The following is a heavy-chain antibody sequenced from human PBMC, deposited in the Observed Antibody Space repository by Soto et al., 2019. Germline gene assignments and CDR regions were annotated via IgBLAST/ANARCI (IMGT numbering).Heavy chain of an antibody. CDR1: GFSLPTDRVG. D-gene: IGHD1-26*01. Sequence: QITLKESGPTLVKPTQTLTLTCTFSGFSLPTDRVGVGWIRQPPGKALEWLAVIYWDDTKTYRPSLKSRLTITKDTSTNQVALTMTEMDPVDTATYYCAHAYGGRSLYWGQGTLVTVSS. V-gene: IGHV2-5*02. CDR3: AHAYGGRSLY. J-gene: IGHJ4*02. CDR2: IYWDDTK.